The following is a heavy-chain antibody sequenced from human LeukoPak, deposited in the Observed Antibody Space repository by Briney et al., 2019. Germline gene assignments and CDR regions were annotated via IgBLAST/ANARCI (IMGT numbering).Heavy chain of an antibody. V-gene: IGHV1-2*02. J-gene: IGHJ5*02. CDR1: GYTFTGYY. D-gene: IGHD6-6*01. Sequence: ASVKVSCKASGYTFTGYYMHWVRQAPGPGLGWMGWINPNSGGTNYAQKFQGRGTITRDMSTSTVYMELSSLRSEDTAVYHCTRDGSSSGWFDPWGQGTLVTVSS. CDR2: INPNSGGT. CDR3: TRDGSSSGWFDP.